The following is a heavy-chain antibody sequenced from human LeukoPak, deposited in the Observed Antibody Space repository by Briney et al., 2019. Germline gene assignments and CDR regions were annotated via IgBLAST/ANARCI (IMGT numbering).Heavy chain of an antibody. D-gene: IGHD6-13*01. J-gene: IGHJ4*02. CDR1: GFTFSSYA. Sequence: GGSLRLSCAASGFTFSSYAMHWVRQAPGKGLEYVSAISSNGGSTYYANSVKGRFTISRDNSKNTLYLQMGSLRAEDMAVYYCAREGQQLVSDYWGPGTLVTVSS. CDR2: ISSNGGST. CDR3: AREGQQLVSDY. V-gene: IGHV3-64*01.